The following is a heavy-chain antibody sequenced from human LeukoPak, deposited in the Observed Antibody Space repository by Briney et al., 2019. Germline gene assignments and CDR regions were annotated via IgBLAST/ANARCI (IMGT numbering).Heavy chain of an antibody. CDR3: ARGSSGAPGYSSSWYYFDY. V-gene: IGHV4-34*01. CDR2: INHSGST. CDR1: GGSFSGYY. J-gene: IGHJ4*02. Sequence: SETLSLTCAVYGGSFSGYYWSWIRQPPGKGLEWIGEINHSGSTNYNPSLKSRVTISVDTSKNQFSLKLSSVTAADTAVHYCARGSSGAPGYSSSWYYFDYWGQGTLVTVSS. D-gene: IGHD6-13*01.